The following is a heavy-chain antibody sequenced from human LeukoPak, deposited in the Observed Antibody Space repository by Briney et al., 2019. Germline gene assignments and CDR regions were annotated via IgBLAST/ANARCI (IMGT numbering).Heavy chain of an antibody. Sequence: GGSLRLSCAASGFTVSSNYMSWVRQAPGKGLEWVSVIYSGGSTYYADSVKGRFTISRDNSKSTLYLQMNSLRAEDTAVYYRARVPGYDSSGYTPGYFDYWGQGTLVTVSS. D-gene: IGHD3-22*01. V-gene: IGHV3-53*01. CDR1: GFTVSSNY. CDR3: ARVPGYDSSGYTPGYFDY. CDR2: IYSGGST. J-gene: IGHJ4*02.